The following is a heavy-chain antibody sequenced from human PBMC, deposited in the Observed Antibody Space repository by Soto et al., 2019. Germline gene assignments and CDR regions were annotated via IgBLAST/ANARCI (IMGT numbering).Heavy chain of an antibody. J-gene: IGHJ5*02. V-gene: IGHV4-30-4*01. CDR3: ARAVFPAFNWFDP. CDR1: GGSISSGDYY. Sequence: SETLSLTCTVSGGSISSGDYYWSWIRQPPVKGLEWIGYIYYSVSTYYNPSLKSRVTISVDTSKNQFSLKLSSVTAADTAVYYRARAVFPAFNWFDPWGQGTLVTVSS. D-gene: IGHD2-2*01. CDR2: IYYSVST.